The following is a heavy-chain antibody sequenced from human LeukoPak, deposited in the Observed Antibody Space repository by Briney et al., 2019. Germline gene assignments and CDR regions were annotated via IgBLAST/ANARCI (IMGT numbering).Heavy chain of an antibody. CDR2: ISRNSGTI. CDR1: GFTFDDFA. V-gene: IGHV3-9*01. Sequence: GGSLRLSCAAFGFTFDDFAMSWVRQAPGKGLEWVSVISRNSGTIRYVDSVKGRFTISRDNARDSLYLEMNSLRIEDTALYYCAKGDPFDNWGQGTLVAVSS. J-gene: IGHJ4*02. CDR3: AKGDPFDN.